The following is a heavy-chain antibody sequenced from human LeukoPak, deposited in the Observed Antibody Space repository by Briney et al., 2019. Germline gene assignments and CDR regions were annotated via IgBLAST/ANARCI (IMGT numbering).Heavy chain of an antibody. V-gene: IGHV4-30-2*03. CDR3: ARHLSSHDFWTPYSINWFDP. Sequence: SETLSLTCTASGGSISSGGYYWSWIRQPPGKGLEWIGYIYHSGSTYYNPSLKSRVTISVVTSKNRFSLKLSSVTAADTAVYYCARHLSSHDFWTPYSINWFDPWGQGTLVTVSS. CDR2: IYHSGST. CDR1: GGSISSGGYY. J-gene: IGHJ5*02. D-gene: IGHD3/OR15-3a*01.